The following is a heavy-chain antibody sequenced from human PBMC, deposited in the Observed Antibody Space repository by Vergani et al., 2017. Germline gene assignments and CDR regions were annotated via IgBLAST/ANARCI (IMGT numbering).Heavy chain of an antibody. J-gene: IGHJ6*03. CDR2: ISSSSSYI. V-gene: IGHV3-21*01. D-gene: IGHD2-2*02. Sequence: EVQLVESGGGLVKPGGSLRLSCAASGFTFSSYSMNWVRQAPGKGLEWVSSISSSSSYIYYADSVKGRFTISRDNAKNSLYRQMNSLRAEDTAVYYCAGGGDCSNTSCYMGYYYYYMDVWGKGTTVTVSS. CDR1: GFTFSSYS. CDR3: AGGGDCSNTSCYMGYYYYYMDV.